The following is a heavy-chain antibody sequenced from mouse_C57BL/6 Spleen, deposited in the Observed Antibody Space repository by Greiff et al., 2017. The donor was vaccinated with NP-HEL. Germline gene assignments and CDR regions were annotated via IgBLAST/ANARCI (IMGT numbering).Heavy chain of an antibody. CDR1: GYAFSSSW. V-gene: IGHV1-82*01. J-gene: IGHJ2*01. CDR2: IYPGDGDT. Sequence: QVQLQQSGPELVKPGASVKISCKASGYAFSSSWMNWVKQRPGKGLEWIGRIYPGDGDTNYNGKFKGKATLTADKSSSTAYMQLSSLTSEDSAVYFCARRGGDYWGKGTTLTVSS. CDR3: ARRGGDY.